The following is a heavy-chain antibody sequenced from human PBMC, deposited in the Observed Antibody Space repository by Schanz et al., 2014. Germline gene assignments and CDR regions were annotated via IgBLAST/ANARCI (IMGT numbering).Heavy chain of an antibody. CDR2: ISGTTTYT. Sequence: VQLLESGGGLVKPGGSLRLSCAASGFTFSDYYMSWIRQAPGKGLEWVSYISGTTTYTNYADSVKGRFTISRDNAKNSMYLHMKSLRGEDTAVYYCASPSGYSDYGTYFDFWGQGTLVTVSS. D-gene: IGHD5-12*01. CDR1: GFTFSDYY. CDR3: ASPSGYSDYGTYFDF. J-gene: IGHJ4*02. V-gene: IGHV3-11*03.